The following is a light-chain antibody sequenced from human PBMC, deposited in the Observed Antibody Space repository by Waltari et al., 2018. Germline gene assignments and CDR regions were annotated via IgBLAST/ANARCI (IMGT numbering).Light chain of an antibody. CDR3: SSYTSSSTLV. V-gene: IGLV2-18*02. Sequence: QSALTQPPPVSGSPGQSVPISCTGTRSHFGAYNRVSWYQQPPGTAPKLIIYEVSDRPSGVPDRFSGSKSDNTASLTISGLQAEDEADYYCSSYTSSSTLVFGGGTKLTVL. J-gene: IGLJ2*01. CDR2: EVS. CDR1: RSHFGAYNR.